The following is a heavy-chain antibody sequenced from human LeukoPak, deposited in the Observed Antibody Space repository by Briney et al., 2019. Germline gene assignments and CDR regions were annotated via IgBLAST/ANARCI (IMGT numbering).Heavy chain of an antibody. Sequence: PGGSLRLSCAASGVTFSGYTMNWGRQAPGKGLEWVSYISSRSNYIYYADSVKGRFTISRDNANNSLYLQMNSLRAEDTAVYYCARQSGGLDYWGQGTLVTVSS. J-gene: IGHJ4*02. CDR3: ARQSGGLDY. CDR2: ISSRSNYI. V-gene: IGHV3-21*01. CDR1: GVTFSGYT.